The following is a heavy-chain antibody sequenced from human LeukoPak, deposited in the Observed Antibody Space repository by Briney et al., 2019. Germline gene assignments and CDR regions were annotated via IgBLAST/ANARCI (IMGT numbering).Heavy chain of an antibody. CDR3: ARGGYTSDGNSFDY. J-gene: IGHJ4*02. CDR1: GYTFTSYD. D-gene: IGHD3-16*02. CDR2: MNPNSGTT. V-gene: IGHV1-8*01. Sequence: ASVKVSCKASGYTFTSYDINWVRQATGQGLEWMGWMNPNSGTTGYAQKFQGRVTMTRNTSLSTAYMELHSLTSEDTAVYYCARGGYTSDGNSFDYWGQGTLVTVSS.